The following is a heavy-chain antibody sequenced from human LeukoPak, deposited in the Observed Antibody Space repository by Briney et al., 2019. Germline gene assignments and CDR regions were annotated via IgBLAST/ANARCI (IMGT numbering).Heavy chain of an antibody. V-gene: IGHV1-24*01. Sequence: ASVKVSCKVSGYTFTELSMHWVRQAPGKGLEWMGGFDPEDGETIYAQKFQGRVTMTEDTSTDTAYMELSSLRSEDTAVYYCVLIYYYYGMDVWGQGTTVTVSS. CDR3: VLIYYYYGMDV. J-gene: IGHJ6*02. CDR1: GYTFTELS. CDR2: FDPEDGET. D-gene: IGHD2-8*01.